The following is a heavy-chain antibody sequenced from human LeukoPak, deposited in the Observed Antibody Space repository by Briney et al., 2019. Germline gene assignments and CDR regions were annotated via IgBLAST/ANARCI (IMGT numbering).Heavy chain of an antibody. D-gene: IGHD3-22*01. CDR3: ARGWLSGYYFDY. V-gene: IGHV4-39*01. CDR1: GGSIRSSTYY. Sequence: PSETLSLTCTVSGGSIRSSTYYWGWIRQPPGKGLEWIGSIYYSGSTYYNPSLKSRVTISVDTSKNQFSLKLSSVTAADTAVYYCARGWLSGYYFDYWGQGTLVTVSS. J-gene: IGHJ4*02. CDR2: IYYSGST.